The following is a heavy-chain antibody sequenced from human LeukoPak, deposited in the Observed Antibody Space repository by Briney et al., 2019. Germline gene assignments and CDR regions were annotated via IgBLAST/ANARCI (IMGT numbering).Heavy chain of an antibody. Sequence: SQTLSLTCALSGDSVSSNSAAWNWIRRSPSRGLEWLGRTYYKSKWHNDYAVSLKSRLTINPDTSKNQFSLQLNSVTPEDTAIYYCTRGWLAVGFDSWGQGTLVTVSS. V-gene: IGHV6-1*01. CDR3: TRGWLAVGFDS. CDR1: GDSVSSNSAA. CDR2: TYYKSKWHN. J-gene: IGHJ4*02. D-gene: IGHD1-26*01.